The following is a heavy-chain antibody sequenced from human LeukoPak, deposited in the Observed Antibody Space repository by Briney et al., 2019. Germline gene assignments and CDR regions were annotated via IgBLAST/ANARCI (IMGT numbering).Heavy chain of an antibody. CDR1: GGTFSSYE. V-gene: IGHV1-69*05. D-gene: IGHD3-16*01. Sequence: GASVKVSCKASGGTFSSYEISWVRQAPGQGLEWMGGIIPMFGTAKYAQKFQGRVTITTDKSTSTAYMELSSLRSEDTAVYYCARGPRGGSYSYYYYMDVWGKGTTVTISS. CDR2: IIPMFGTA. CDR3: ARGPRGGSYSYYYYMDV. J-gene: IGHJ6*03.